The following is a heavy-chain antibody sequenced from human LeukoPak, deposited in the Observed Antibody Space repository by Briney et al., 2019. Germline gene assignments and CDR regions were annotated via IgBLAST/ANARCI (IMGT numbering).Heavy chain of an antibody. CDR3: ARDPGHEKLTSSSSDY. D-gene: IGHD6-6*01. V-gene: IGHV4-61*02. CDR1: GGSISSGSYY. Sequence: SQTLSLTCTVSGGSISSGSYYWSWIRQPAGKGLEWIGRIYTSGSTNYNPSLKSRVTISVDTSKNQFSLKLSSVTAADTAVYYCARDPGHEKLTSSSSDYWGQGTLVTVSS. CDR2: IYTSGST. J-gene: IGHJ4*02.